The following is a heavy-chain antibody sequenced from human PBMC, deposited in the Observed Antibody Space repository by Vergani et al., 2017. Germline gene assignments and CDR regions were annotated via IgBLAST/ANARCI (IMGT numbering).Heavy chain of an antibody. D-gene: IGHD3-3*01. J-gene: IGHJ4*02. CDR1: GFIFSDYY. CDR3: ARGPEDFWSGYDFDY. Sequence: QVQLVESGGGLVKPGGSLRLSCAASGFIFSDYYMNWIRQAPGKGLEWVSYISTSGDTIYYADSVKGRFTISRDNAKNSLYLQMNSLRAEDTAVYYCARGPEDFWSGYDFDYWGQGTLVTVSS. CDR2: ISTSGDTI. V-gene: IGHV3-11*01.